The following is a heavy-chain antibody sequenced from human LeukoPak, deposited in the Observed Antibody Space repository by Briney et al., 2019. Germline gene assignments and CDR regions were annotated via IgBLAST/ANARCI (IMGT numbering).Heavy chain of an antibody. CDR1: GFTFSSYA. J-gene: IGHJ4*02. CDR2: ISYDGSNK. V-gene: IGHV3-30-3*01. CDR3: AGRRTGYSSGYGH. Sequence: PGGSLRLSCAASGFTFSSYAMHWVRQAPGKGLEWVAVISYDGSNKYYADSVKGRFTISRDNSKNTLYLQMNSLRAEDTAVYYCAGRRTGYSSGYGHWGQGTLVTVSS. D-gene: IGHD5-18*01.